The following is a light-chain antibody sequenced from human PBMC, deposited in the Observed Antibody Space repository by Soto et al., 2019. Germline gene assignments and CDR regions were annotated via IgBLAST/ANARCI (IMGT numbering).Light chain of an antibody. Sequence: AIQMTQSPSSLSASVGDRVTITCRASQAIRNDLGWYQQRPGKAPKLLIYAASNLHSGVPSRFSGSGSGTDFTLTISSLQPEDFATYYWQQDHDYPWTFGQGTKLEI. CDR2: AAS. CDR3: QQDHDYPWT. CDR1: QAIRND. V-gene: IGKV1-6*01. J-gene: IGKJ1*01.